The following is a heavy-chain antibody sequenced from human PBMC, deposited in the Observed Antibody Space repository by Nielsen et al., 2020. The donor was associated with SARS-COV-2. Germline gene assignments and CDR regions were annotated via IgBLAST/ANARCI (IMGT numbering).Heavy chain of an antibody. CDR1: GFTFSSYY. CDR3: ARDKFYSSSWYGDNYYYGMDV. D-gene: IGHD6-13*01. Sequence: SCASSGFTFSSYYMHWVRQARGKGLEWVAGIRLDGSKQYYAYSVKGRFTISRDNSKNTLYLQMNSLRAEDTAVYYCARDKFYSSSWYGDNYYYGMDVWCQGTTVTVSS. V-gene: IGHV3-33*01. CDR2: IRLDGSKQ. J-gene: IGHJ6*02.